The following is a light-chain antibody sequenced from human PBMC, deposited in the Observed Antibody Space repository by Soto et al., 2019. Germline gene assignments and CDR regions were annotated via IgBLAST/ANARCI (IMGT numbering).Light chain of an antibody. Sequence: EIVMTQSPATLSVSPGERATLSCRASQSLSSNLAWYQQKPGQAPRLLIYGASTRATGIPARFSGSGSGTEFTLTISRLQSEDFAVYYCQQYNNWLWTFGQGTKVEIK. J-gene: IGKJ1*01. CDR1: QSLSSN. CDR3: QQYNNWLWT. V-gene: IGKV3-15*01. CDR2: GAS.